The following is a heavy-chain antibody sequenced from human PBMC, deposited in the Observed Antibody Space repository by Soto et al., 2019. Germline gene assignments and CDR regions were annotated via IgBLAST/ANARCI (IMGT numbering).Heavy chain of an antibody. J-gene: IGHJ3*02. D-gene: IGHD6-6*01. CDR2: ISSTGTYI. CDR1: GITFSSYS. CDR3: ARETNPYSSSSHAFDI. V-gene: IGHV3-21*01. Sequence: EVQLVESGGGLVKPGGSLRLSCAASGITFSSYSMNWVRQAPGKGLEWVSSISSTGTYIDYADSVKGRFTISRDNAKNSLFLQMYSLRAEDAALYYCARETNPYSSSSHAFDIWGQGTMVTVSS.